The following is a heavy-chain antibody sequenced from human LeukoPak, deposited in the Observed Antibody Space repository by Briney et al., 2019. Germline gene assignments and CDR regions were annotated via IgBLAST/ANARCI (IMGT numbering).Heavy chain of an antibody. J-gene: IGHJ1*01. CDR3: ARVRIYCSSTSCYTTTRAEYFQH. CDR1: GGSFSGHY. V-gene: IGHV4-34*01. CDR2: INHSGST. D-gene: IGHD2-2*02. Sequence: PETLSLTCAVYGGSFSGHYWSWIRQPPGKGLEWIGEINHSGSTNYNPSLKSRVTISVDTSKNQFSLKLSSVTAADTAVYYCARVRIYCSSTSCYTTTRAEYFQHWGQGTLVTVSS.